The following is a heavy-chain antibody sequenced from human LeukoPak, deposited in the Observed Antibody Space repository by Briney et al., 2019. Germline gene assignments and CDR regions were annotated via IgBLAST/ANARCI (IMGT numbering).Heavy chain of an antibody. CDR1: GFTFSTYA. D-gene: IGHD4/OR15-4a*01. Sequence: GGSLRLSCAASGFTFSTYAMTWVRQAPGKGLEWVSGLSGSGSTTYYADSVKGRLAISRDNSKNTLYLQMNSLRAGDTAIYYCARAPPYGGYYYYYYMDVWGKGTTVTVSS. CDR2: LSGSGSTT. J-gene: IGHJ6*03. V-gene: IGHV3-23*01. CDR3: ARAPPYGGYYYYYYMDV.